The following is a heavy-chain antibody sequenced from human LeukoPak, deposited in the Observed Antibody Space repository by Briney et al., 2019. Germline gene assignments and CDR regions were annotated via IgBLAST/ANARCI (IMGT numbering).Heavy chain of an antibody. CDR3: ARDRVGDYYGSGSPNWFDP. Sequence: GGSLRLSCAASGLTFSSYSMNWVRQAPGKGLEWVSYISSSSNTIYYADSVKGRFTISRDNAKNSLYLQMNSLRAEDTAVYYCARDRVGDYYGSGSPNWFDPWGQGTLVTVSS. CDR2: ISSSSNTI. CDR1: GLTFSSYS. D-gene: IGHD3-10*01. J-gene: IGHJ5*02. V-gene: IGHV3-48*01.